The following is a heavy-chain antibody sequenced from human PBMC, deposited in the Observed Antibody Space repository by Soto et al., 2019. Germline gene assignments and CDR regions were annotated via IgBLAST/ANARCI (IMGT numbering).Heavy chain of an antibody. CDR3: ARTSGHFDS. V-gene: IGHV6-1*01. CDR1: GDSVSSNTAA. CDR2: TYYRSKWYS. J-gene: IGHJ4*02. Sequence: QVQLQQSGPGLVKPSQTLSLTCAISGDSVSSNTAAWNWIRRSPSRGLEWLGRTYYRSKWYSEYAVSLKSRIAINPDTSKNQFSLQLNSVTPEDTAVYYCARTSGHFDSWGQGTSVTVSS. D-gene: IGHD6-19*01.